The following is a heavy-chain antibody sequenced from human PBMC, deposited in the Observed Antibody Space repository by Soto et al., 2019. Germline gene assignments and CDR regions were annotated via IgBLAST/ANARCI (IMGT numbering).Heavy chain of an antibody. V-gene: IGHV4-59*01. CDR3: ARDGRFGVVIRNHYYYYGMDV. D-gene: IGHD3-3*01. CDR2: IYYSGST. CDR1: GGSISSYY. Sequence: QVQLQESGPGLVKPSETLSLTCTVSGGSISSYYWSWIRQPPGKGLEWIGYIYYSGSTNYNPSLKSRVTISVDTSKNEFSLKLSSVTAADTAVYYCARDGRFGVVIRNHYYYYGMDVWGQGTTVTVSS. J-gene: IGHJ6*02.